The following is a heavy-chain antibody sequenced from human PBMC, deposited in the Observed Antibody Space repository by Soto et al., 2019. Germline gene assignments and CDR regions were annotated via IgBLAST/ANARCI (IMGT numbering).Heavy chain of an antibody. CDR1: GFSFSIYW. CDR2: XITDGSST. D-gene: IGHD1-26*01. J-gene: IGHJ6*03. Sequence: EVQLVESGGGLVQPGGSLILSCAASGFSFSIYWMHWVRQAPGKXXXXVSXXITDGSSTSYADSVKGRFTISRDNAKNTLYLQMNSLRAEDTAVYYCATGLSTRGYYMDAWGKGTTVTVSS. CDR3: ATGLSTRGYYMDA. V-gene: IGHV3-74*01.